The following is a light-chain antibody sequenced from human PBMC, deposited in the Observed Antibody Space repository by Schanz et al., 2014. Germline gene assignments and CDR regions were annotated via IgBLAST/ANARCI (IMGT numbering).Light chain of an antibody. J-gene: IGLJ3*02. CDR1: NSNVGAGYD. CDR3: QSYDSSLSGWV. Sequence: QSVLTQPPSVSGAPGQRVTISCTGSNSNVGAGYDVHWYQQLPGTAPKLLIYTNNNRPSGVPDRFSASKSGTSASLAITGLQAEDEADYYCQSYDSSLSGWVFGGGTKLTVL. V-gene: IGLV1-40*01. CDR2: TNN.